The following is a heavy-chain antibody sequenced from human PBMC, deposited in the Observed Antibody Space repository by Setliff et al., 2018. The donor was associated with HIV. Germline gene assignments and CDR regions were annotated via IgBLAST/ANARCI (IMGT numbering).Heavy chain of an antibody. V-gene: IGHV3-7*03. CDR2: IEKDGSEK. J-gene: IGHJ4*02. Sequence: LRLSCAASGFSVSTYWMNWVRQAPGKGLEWVANIEKDGSEKYYVDSVKGRFTISRDNAKNSLYLQMNSLRAEDTAVYYCARGHYSSSSGWGRGALVTVSS. CDR3: ARGHYSSSSG. CDR1: GFSVSTYW. D-gene: IGHD6-6*01.